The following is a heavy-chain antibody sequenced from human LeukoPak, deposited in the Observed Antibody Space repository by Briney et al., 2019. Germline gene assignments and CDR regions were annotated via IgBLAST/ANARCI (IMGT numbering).Heavy chain of an antibody. CDR2: ISSSGSTI. CDR1: GFTFSDYY. CDR3: ARDATPVRGVIGNWFDP. J-gene: IGHJ5*02. V-gene: IGHV3-11*01. D-gene: IGHD3-10*01. Sequence: GGSLRLSCAASGFTFSDYYMSWMRQAPGKGLEWVSYISSSGSTIYYADSVKGRFTISRDNAKNSLYLQMNSLRAEDTAVYYWARDATPVRGVIGNWFDPWGQGTLVTVSS.